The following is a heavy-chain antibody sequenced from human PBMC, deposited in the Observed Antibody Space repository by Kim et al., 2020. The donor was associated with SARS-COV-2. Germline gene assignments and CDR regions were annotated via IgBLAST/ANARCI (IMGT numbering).Heavy chain of an antibody. D-gene: IGHD2-2*01. CDR2: ISWNSGSI. CDR3: AKAWAPVVVPAAIDY. V-gene: IGHV3-9*01. J-gene: IGHJ4*01. CDR1: GFTFDDYA. Sequence: GGSLRLSCAASGFTFDDYAMHWVRQAPGKGLEWVSGISWNSGSIGYADSVKGRFTISRDNAKNSLYLQMNSLRAEDTALYYCAKAWAPVVVPAAIDYWG.